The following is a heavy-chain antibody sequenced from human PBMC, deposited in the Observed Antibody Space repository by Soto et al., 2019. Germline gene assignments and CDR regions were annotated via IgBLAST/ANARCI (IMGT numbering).Heavy chain of an antibody. J-gene: IGHJ6*02. CDR3: AREGVRGMDV. CDR2: MNPNSANT. CDR1: GYTFTSYD. Sequence: QVQLVQSGAEVKKPGASVKVSCKASGYTFTSYDINWVRQATGQGLEWMGWMNPNSANTGYAQKXXXXXXXXXXXXXXXXXXXXXXXXXXXXXXXXXAREGVRGMDVWGQGTTVTVSS. V-gene: IGHV1-8*01. D-gene: IGHD3-16*01.